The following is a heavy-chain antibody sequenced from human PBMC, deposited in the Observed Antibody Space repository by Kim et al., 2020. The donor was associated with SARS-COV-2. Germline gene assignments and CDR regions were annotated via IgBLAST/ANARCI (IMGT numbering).Heavy chain of an antibody. J-gene: IGHJ6*02. CDR3: ARDYVRHYYGSGRIYGMDV. D-gene: IGHD3-10*01. Sequence: KSRVTISVDTSKNPFSLKLSSVTAADTAVYYCARDYVRHYYGSGRIYGMDVWGQGTTVTVSS. V-gene: IGHV4-31*02.